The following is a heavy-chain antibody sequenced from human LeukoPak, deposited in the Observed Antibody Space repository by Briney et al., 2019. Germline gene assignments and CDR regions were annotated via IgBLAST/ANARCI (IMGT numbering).Heavy chain of an antibody. CDR1: GESSIGYY. CDR3: AKKLAAGPYYFDY. D-gene: IGHD6-13*01. V-gene: IGHV4-34*01. Sequence: SETLSLTCAVYGESSIGYYWSWIRQPPGKGLEWIGEINDSGSTNYNSGSTNYNPSLKSRVTISVDTSNNQFSLKLSSVTAADTAVYHCAKKLAAGPYYFDYWGQGTLVTVSS. CDR2: INDSGSTNYNSGST. J-gene: IGHJ4*02.